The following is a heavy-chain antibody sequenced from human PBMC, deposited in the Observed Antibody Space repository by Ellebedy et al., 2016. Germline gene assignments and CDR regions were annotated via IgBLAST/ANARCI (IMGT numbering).Heavy chain of an antibody. CDR2: IDIAGDT. Sequence: GGSLRLXCAASGFPFSTYDMHWVRQTTGNGLEWVSAIDIAGDTFYPDSVMGRFTISRENAKNSLYLQMNSLRDGDTAVYYCARAVTTFHDGFDLWGQGTMVTVSS. J-gene: IGHJ3*01. CDR1: GFPFSTYD. V-gene: IGHV3-13*01. CDR3: ARAVTTFHDGFDL. D-gene: IGHD4-17*01.